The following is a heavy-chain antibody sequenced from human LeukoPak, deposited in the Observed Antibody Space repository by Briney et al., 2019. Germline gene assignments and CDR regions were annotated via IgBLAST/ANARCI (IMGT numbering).Heavy chain of an antibody. CDR3: ARDLNEQRRRLWIQLWFD. V-gene: IGHV4-39*07. Sequence: PSETLSLTCTVSGGSISSSSYYWGWIRQPPGKGLEWIGSIYYSGSTYYNPSLKSRVTISVDTSKNQFSLKLSSVTAADTAVYYCARDLNEQRRRLWIQLWFDWGQGTLVTVSS. D-gene: IGHD5-18*01. CDR1: GGSISSSSYY. J-gene: IGHJ4*02. CDR2: IYYSGST.